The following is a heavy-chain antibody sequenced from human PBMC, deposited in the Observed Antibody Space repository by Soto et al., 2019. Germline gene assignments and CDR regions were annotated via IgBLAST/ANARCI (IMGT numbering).Heavy chain of an antibody. J-gene: IGHJ3*02. D-gene: IGHD3-10*01. CDR3: ARETRITMVRGVLSRAFDI. Sequence: QVQLVQSGAEVKKPGASVKVSCKASGYTFTGYYMHWVRQAPGQGLEWMGWINPNSGGTNYAEKFEVWVTMTRDTSISTAYMELSRVRSDDTAVYYCARETRITMVRGVLSRAFDIWGQGTMVTVSS. CDR1: GYTFTGYY. CDR2: INPNSGGT. V-gene: IGHV1-2*04.